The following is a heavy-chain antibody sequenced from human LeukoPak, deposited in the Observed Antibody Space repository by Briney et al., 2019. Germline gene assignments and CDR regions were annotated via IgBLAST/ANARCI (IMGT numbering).Heavy chain of an antibody. CDR1: GGSISSSSYY. CDR3: ASAPNYYYYYMDV. V-gene: IGHV4-39*07. J-gene: IGHJ6*03. CDR2: IYHSGST. Sequence: SETLSLTCTVSGGSISSSSYYWGWIRQPPGKGLEWIGSIYHSGSTYYNPSLKSRVTISVDTSKNQFSLKLSSVTAADTAVYYCASAPNYYYYYMDVWGKGTTVTVSS.